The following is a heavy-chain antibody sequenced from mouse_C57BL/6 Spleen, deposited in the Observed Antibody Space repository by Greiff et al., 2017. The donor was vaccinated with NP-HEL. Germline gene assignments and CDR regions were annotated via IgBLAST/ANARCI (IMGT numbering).Heavy chain of an antibody. J-gene: IGHJ3*01. CDR3: TPRGYGYDRVFAY. V-gene: IGHV14-4*01. CDR1: GFNIKDDY. D-gene: IGHD2-2*01. CDR2: IDPENGDT. Sequence: EVQLQQSGAELVRPGASVKLSCTASGFNIKDDYMHWVKQRPEQGLEWIGWIDPENGDTESASKFQGKATITAATSSNTAYLQLSSLTSEDTAVYYCTPRGYGYDRVFAYWGQGTLVTVSA.